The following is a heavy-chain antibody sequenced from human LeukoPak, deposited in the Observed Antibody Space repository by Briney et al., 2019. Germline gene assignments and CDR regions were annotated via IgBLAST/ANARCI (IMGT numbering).Heavy chain of an antibody. CDR2: ISGSGDST. J-gene: IGHJ4*02. V-gene: IGHV3-23*01. D-gene: IGHD3-10*01. Sequence: GGSLRLSCAASGFTFSSYAMSWVRQAPGKGLEWVSAISGSGDSTYYADSVKGRFTISRDNSKNTVYLQMNSLRAEGTAVYYCAKGITYYYGSGSYYKADYFDYWGQGTLVTVSS. CDR1: GFTFSSYA. CDR3: AKGITYYYGSGSYYKADYFDY.